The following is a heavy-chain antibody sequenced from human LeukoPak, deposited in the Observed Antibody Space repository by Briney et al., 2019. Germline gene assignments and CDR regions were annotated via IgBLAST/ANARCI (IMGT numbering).Heavy chain of an antibody. D-gene: IGHD6-13*01. CDR3: ARAPLMGSSWYGGDY. CDR1: GFTFSSYS. Sequence: PGGSLRLSCAASGFTFSSYSMNWVRQAPGKGLEWVSSISSSSSYIYYADSVKGRFTISRDNAKNSLYLQMSSLRAEDTAVYYCARAPLMGSSWYGGDYWGQGTLVTVSS. V-gene: IGHV3-21*01. CDR2: ISSSSSYI. J-gene: IGHJ4*02.